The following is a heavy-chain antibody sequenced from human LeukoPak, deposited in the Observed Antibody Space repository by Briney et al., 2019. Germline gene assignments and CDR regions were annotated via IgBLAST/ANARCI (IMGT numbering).Heavy chain of an antibody. Sequence: GGSLRLSCAASGFTFTSYWMSRVRQAPGKGLECVANIKQDGSDKYYVDSVKGRFTISRDNAKNSLYLQMNSLRAEDTAVYYCVRIALRGGDYWGQGTLVTVSS. CDR2: IKQDGSDK. V-gene: IGHV3-7*01. J-gene: IGHJ4*02. CDR1: GFTFTSYW. D-gene: IGHD2-21*01. CDR3: VRIALRGGDY.